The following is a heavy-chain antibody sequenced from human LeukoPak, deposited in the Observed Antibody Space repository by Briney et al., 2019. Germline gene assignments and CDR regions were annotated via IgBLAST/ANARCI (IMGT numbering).Heavy chain of an antibody. Sequence: GGSLRLSCAASGFTFSSYAMHWVRQAPGKGLEWVAVISYDGSNKYYADSVKGRFTISRDNSKNTLYLQMNSLRAEDTAVYYCAKDGKNYDFWSGYFLYGMDVWGQGTTVTVSS. V-gene: IGHV3-30-3*01. CDR1: GFTFSSYA. CDR2: ISYDGSNK. D-gene: IGHD3-3*01. CDR3: AKDGKNYDFWSGYFLYGMDV. J-gene: IGHJ6*02.